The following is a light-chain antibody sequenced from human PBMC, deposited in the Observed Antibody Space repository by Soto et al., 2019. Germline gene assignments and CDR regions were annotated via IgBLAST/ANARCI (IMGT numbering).Light chain of an antibody. V-gene: IGLV1-51*01. CDR3: ATWDNSLNAVV. Sequence: QSVLTQPPSVSAAPGQKVTISCSGTNSNIGNNYVSWYQQLPGTVPKYLIYENNKRPSGISDRFFGSKSGTSATLGITGLQTGDEADYYCATWDNSLNAVVFGGGTKLTVL. CDR2: ENN. CDR1: NSNIGNNY. J-gene: IGLJ2*01.